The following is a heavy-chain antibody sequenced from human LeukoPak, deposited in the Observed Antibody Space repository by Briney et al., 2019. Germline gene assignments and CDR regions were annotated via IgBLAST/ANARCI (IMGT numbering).Heavy chain of an antibody. Sequence: GGSLRLSCAVSGFTLSSFSMSWVRQAPGKGLEWVANLKEDESEKYYVDSVKGRFTISRDNAKNSLYLQMNSLRVEDTAVYYCARTGQYCSGGTCYSGQFDFWGQGTLVTVSS. V-gene: IGHV3-7*05. D-gene: IGHD2-15*01. CDR2: LKEDESEK. CDR3: ARTGQYCSGGTCYSGQFDF. J-gene: IGHJ4*02. CDR1: GFTLSSFS.